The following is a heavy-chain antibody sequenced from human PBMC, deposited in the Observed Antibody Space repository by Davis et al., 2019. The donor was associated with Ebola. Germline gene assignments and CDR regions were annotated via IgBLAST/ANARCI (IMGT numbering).Heavy chain of an antibody. D-gene: IGHD2-15*01. CDR1: GFTFRHYW. J-gene: IGHJ4*02. CDR2: IRPDGSEE. CDR3: AKFSRGGESD. V-gene: IGHV3-7*03. Sequence: GGSLRLSCAASGFTFRHYWMSWVRQAPGKGLEWVANIRPDGSEEQYVDSLKGRITISRDNAKNLLYLQVNSLRDEDTAVYYCAKFSRGGESDWGQGTLVTVSS.